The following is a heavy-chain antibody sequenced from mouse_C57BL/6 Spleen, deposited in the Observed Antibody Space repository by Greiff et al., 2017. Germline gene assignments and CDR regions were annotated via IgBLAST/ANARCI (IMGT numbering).Heavy chain of an antibody. Sequence: QVQLQQPGAELVRPGSSVKLSCKASGYTFTSYWMHWVKQRPIQGLEWIGNIDPSDSETPYNQKFKDKATLTVDKSSSTAYMQLSSLTSEDSAVYYCAREDGFAYWGQGTLVTVSA. J-gene: IGHJ3*01. CDR1: GYTFTSYW. V-gene: IGHV1-52*01. CDR3: AREDGFAY. CDR2: IDPSDSET.